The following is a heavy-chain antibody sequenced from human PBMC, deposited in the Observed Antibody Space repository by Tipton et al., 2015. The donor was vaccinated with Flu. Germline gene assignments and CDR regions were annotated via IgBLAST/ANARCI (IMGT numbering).Heavy chain of an antibody. D-gene: IGHD3-22*01. V-gene: IGHV4-61*09. Sequence: TLSLTCTVSGGSISSSSYYWTWIRQPAGKGLEWIGQIYTSGSTKYNPSLKSRVTTSLDTSKNQFSLKMSSVTAADTAMYYCATYSSGYYYEAFDIWGQGTLVTVSS. CDR3: ATYSSGYYYEAFDI. CDR2: IYTSGST. J-gene: IGHJ3*02. CDR1: GGSISSSSYY.